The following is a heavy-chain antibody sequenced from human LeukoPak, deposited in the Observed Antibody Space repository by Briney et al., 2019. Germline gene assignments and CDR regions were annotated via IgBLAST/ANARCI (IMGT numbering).Heavy chain of an antibody. Sequence: TGGSLRLSCAASGFPFSSSAMSWVRQTPANGLEWVSSITCDGVTTYYADSVKGRFTISRDNSKNVLFLQMNSLGAEDSASYFCAKERRRVDTSMIRSYYFDYWGQGTPVTVSS. CDR3: AKERRRVDTSMIRSYYFDY. D-gene: IGHD3-16*01. CDR2: ITCDGVTT. J-gene: IGHJ4*02. V-gene: IGHV3-23*01. CDR1: GFPFSSSA.